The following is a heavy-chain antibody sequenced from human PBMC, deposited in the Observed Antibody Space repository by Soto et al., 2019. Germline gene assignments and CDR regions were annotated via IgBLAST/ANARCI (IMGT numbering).Heavy chain of an antibody. CDR2: IYDSGST. Sequence: SETLSLTCTVSGGSISSYYWSWIRQPPGKGLEWIGHIYDSGSTNYNPSLKSRVTISVDTSKNQFSLKLSSVTAADTAVYYRAGGEAREYGLNNWFDPWGQGTLVTVSS. CDR3: AGGEAREYGLNNWFDP. V-gene: IGHV4-59*01. D-gene: IGHD4-17*01. J-gene: IGHJ5*02. CDR1: GGSISSYY.